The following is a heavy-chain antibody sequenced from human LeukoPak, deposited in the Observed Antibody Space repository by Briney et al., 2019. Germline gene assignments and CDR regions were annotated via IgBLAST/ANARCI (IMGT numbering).Heavy chain of an antibody. CDR2: IHYTGST. CDR1: GGSITTYY. J-gene: IGHJ4*02. CDR3: ASASNNYYFDL. Sequence: SETLSLTCTFSGGSITTYYWSCIRQPPGQRLEWIGYIHYTGSTNYNPSLKSRVTISIDTSKNQFSLQLTSVTAADTAVYYCASASNNYYFDLWGQGTLVTVSS. D-gene: IGHD1-1*01. V-gene: IGHV4-59*12.